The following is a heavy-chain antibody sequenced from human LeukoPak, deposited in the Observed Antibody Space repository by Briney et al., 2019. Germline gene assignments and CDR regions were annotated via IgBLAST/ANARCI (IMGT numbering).Heavy chain of an antibody. V-gene: IGHV4-59*08. D-gene: IGHD2/OR15-2a*01. J-gene: IGHJ3*01. CDR2: IYYSGSA. Sequence: PSETLSLTCTVSGGSISGYYWSWIRQPPGKGLEHIGYIYYSGSANYNPSLKSRVTISVDTSKNQFSLKLSSVTAADTAVYYCARHFRAFDVWGQGTMVTVSS. CDR1: GGSISGYY. CDR3: ARHFRAFDV.